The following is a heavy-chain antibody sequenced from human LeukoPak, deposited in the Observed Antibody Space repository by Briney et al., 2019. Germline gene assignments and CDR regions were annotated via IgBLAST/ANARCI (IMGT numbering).Heavy chain of an antibody. CDR1: GLTFSSYA. V-gene: IGHV3-23*01. Sequence: GGSLRLSCAASGLTFSSYAMSWVRQAPGKGLEWVSGISGNGGGTYYADSVKGRFTISRDNAKNSLYLQMNSLRAEDTAVYYCARATSFDYWGQGTLVTVSS. CDR2: ISGNGGGT. CDR3: ARATSFDY. J-gene: IGHJ4*02.